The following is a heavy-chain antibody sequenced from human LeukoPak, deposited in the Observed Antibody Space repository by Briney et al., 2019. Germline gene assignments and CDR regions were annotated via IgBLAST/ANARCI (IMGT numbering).Heavy chain of an antibody. CDR3: ARAMSNYYDSSGYYGDDAFDI. Sequence: GAALEISFYGSWFIFTSYWIGWVRPVPGEGLEGVGINYPGGSETRYSPSFQGPVTISAGKSISTAYLQWSSLEASDTAMYYCARAMSNYYDSSGYYGDDAFDIWGQGTMVTVSS. CDR2: NYPGGSET. CDR1: WFIFTSYW. V-gene: IGHV5-51*01. J-gene: IGHJ3*02. D-gene: IGHD3-22*01.